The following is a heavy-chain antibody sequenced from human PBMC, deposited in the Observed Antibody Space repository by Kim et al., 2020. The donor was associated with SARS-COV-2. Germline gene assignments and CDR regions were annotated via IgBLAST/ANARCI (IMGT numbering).Heavy chain of an antibody. CDR1: GFTFSSYA. D-gene: IGHD6-19*01. V-gene: IGHV3-64*01. Sequence: GGSLRLSCAASGFTFSSYAMHWVRQAPGKGLEYVSAISSNGGSTYYANSVKGRFTISRDNSKNTLYLQMGSLRAEDMAVYYCARATGYSSGWLLDAFDIWGQGTMVTVSS. CDR3: ARATGYSSGWLLDAFDI. J-gene: IGHJ3*02. CDR2: ISSNGGST.